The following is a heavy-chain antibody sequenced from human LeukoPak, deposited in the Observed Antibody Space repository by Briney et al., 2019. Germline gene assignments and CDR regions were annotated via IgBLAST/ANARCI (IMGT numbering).Heavy chain of an antibody. D-gene: IGHD3-3*01. V-gene: IGHV4-34*01. CDR1: GGSFSGYY. CDR3: ARANYDFWSGYPLYYFDY. CDR2: INHSGST. Sequence: ALETLSLTCAVYGGSFSGYYWSWIRQPPGKGLEWIGEINHSGSTNYNPSLKSRVTISVDTSKNQFSLKLSSVTAADTAVYYCARANYDFWSGYPLYYFDYWGQGTLVTVSS. J-gene: IGHJ4*02.